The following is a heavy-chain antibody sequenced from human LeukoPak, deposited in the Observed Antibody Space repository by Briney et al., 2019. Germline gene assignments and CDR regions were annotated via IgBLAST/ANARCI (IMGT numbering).Heavy chain of an antibody. CDR2: ISSSSSYI. CDR3: ARDPVTMVRGVWLDP. CDR1: GFTVSSNE. Sequence: GGSLRLSCAASGFTVSSNEMSWVRQAPGKGLEWVSSISSSSSYIYYADSVKGRFTISRDNAKNSLYLQMNSLRAEDTAVYYCARDPVTMVRGVWLDPWGQGTLVTVSS. J-gene: IGHJ5*02. D-gene: IGHD3-10*01. V-gene: IGHV3-21*01.